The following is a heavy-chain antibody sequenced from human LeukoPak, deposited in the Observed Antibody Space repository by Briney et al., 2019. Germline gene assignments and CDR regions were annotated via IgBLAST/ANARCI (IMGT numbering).Heavy chain of an antibody. CDR3: ARGNIAAAGIHY. J-gene: IGHJ4*02. CDR2: ISGDGSST. Sequence: GGSLRLSCAASGFTFSSYWMHWVRQAPGKGLVWVSRISGDGSSTTYVDSVMGRFTISRDNAKNTLYLQLNSVRAEDTAVYYCARGNIAAAGIHYWGQGTLVTVSS. CDR1: GFTFSSYW. V-gene: IGHV3-74*01. D-gene: IGHD6-13*01.